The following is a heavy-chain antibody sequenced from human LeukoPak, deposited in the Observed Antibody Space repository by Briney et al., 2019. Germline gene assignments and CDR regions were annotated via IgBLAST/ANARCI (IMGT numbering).Heavy chain of an antibody. Sequence: PGGSLRLSCAASGFTFSNYAMSWVRQAPGKGLEWVSALSGSGGSTYYADSVKGRFTISRDNAKNSLYLQMSSLRAEDTAVYFCTRGRGGIAVAGYFDYWGQGTLVTVSS. V-gene: IGHV3-23*01. CDR1: GFTFSNYA. CDR2: LSGSGGST. D-gene: IGHD6-19*01. CDR3: TRGRGGIAVAGYFDY. J-gene: IGHJ4*02.